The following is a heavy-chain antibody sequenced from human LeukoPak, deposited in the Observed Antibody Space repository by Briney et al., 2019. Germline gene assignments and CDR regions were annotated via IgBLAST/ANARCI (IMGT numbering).Heavy chain of an antibody. CDR3: ARSRSGY. CDR1: GGSISSYY. CDR2: IYYTGSI. D-gene: IGHD3-10*01. J-gene: IGHJ4*02. Sequence: SETLSLTCTVSGGSISSYYWSWVRQPPGKGLEWIGYIYYTGSINYSPSLKSRVTISVDTSKNQFSLKLSSVTAADTAVYYCARSRSGYWGQGTLVTVSS. V-gene: IGHV4-59*12.